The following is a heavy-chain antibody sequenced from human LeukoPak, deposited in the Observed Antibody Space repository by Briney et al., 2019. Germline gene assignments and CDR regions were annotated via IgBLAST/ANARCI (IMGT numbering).Heavy chain of an antibody. J-gene: IGHJ5*02. CDR3: ARWWEAAAGKGFDP. CDR1: GFTLSVYY. Sequence: PGGSLRLSCAASGFTLSVYYMSSIRHAPGKGVGRGSYISSSGSTIYYADSMKGRFTIFRDNAKNSMYLQKNSLRGEDTAVYYCARWWEAAAGKGFDPWGQGTLVTVS. D-gene: IGHD6-13*01. V-gene: IGHV3-11*04. CDR2: ISSSGSTI.